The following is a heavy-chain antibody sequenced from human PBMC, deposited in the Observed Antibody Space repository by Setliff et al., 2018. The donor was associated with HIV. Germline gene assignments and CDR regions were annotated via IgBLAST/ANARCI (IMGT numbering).Heavy chain of an antibody. J-gene: IGHJ3*02. Sequence: ASVKVSCKASGYTFTSYGIRWVRQAPGQGLEWMGWISAYNGNTNYAQKLQGRVTMTTDTSTSTAYMELRSLRSDDTAVYYCARDKRSFYGDYEGDAFDIWGQGTMVTVSS. V-gene: IGHV1-18*01. CDR2: ISAYNGNT. D-gene: IGHD4-17*01. CDR1: GYTFTSYG. CDR3: ARDKRSFYGDYEGDAFDI.